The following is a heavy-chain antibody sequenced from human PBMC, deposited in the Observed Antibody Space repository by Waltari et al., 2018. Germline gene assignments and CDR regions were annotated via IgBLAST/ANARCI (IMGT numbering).Heavy chain of an antibody. CDR2: ISYSGST. D-gene: IGHD4-4*01. CDR3: ARTLYSNPHFHYYYMDV. V-gene: IGHV4-59*08. Sequence: QVQLQESGPGLVKPSETLSLTCTVSGGSISSYYWSWVRQPPGEGLEWIGYISYSGSTDYNPSLKSRFTISVDTSKNQVSLKLSSVTATDTAVYYCARTLYSNPHFHYYYMDVWGKGTTVTISS. J-gene: IGHJ6*03. CDR1: GGSISSYY.